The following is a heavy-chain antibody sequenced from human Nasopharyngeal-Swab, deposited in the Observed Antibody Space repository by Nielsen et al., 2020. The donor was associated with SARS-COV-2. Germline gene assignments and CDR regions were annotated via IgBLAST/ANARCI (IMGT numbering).Heavy chain of an antibody. CDR3: ARYCSSTSCSLGMDV. CDR1: GGSFSGYY. V-gene: IGHV4-34*01. Sequence: SETLSLTCAVYGGSFSGYYWSWIRQPPGKGLEWIGEINHSGSTNYNPSLKSRVTISVDTSKNQFSLKLSSVTAADTAVYYCARYCSSTSCSLGMDVWGQGTTVTVS. CDR2: INHSGST. J-gene: IGHJ6*02. D-gene: IGHD2-2*01.